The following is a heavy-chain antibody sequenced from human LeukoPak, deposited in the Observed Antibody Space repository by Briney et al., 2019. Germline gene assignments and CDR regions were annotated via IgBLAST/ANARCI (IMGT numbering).Heavy chain of an antibody. Sequence: SETLSLTCTVSGGSISSYYWSWIRQPPGKGLEWIGYIYYSGSTNYNPSLKSRVTISVDTSKNQFSLKLSSVTAADTAVYYCARPAHGSGSFDYWGQGTLVTVSS. J-gene: IGHJ4*02. V-gene: IGHV4-59*08. CDR3: ARPAHGSGSFDY. CDR1: GGSISSYY. CDR2: IYYSGST. D-gene: IGHD3-10*01.